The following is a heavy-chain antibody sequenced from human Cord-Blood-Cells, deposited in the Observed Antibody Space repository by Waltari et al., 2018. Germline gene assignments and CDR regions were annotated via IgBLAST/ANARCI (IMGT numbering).Heavy chain of an antibody. CDR1: GGTFSSYA. D-gene: IGHD6-13*01. V-gene: IGHV1-69*01. Sequence: QVQLVQSGAEVQKPGSSVKVSCQASGGTFSSYAISWVRQAPGQGLEWMGGIIPIFGTANYAQKFQGRVTITADESTSTAYMELSSLRSEDTAVYYCARFSDRTAALYYGMDVWGQGTTVTVSS. J-gene: IGHJ6*02. CDR2: IIPIFGTA. CDR3: ARFSDRTAALYYGMDV.